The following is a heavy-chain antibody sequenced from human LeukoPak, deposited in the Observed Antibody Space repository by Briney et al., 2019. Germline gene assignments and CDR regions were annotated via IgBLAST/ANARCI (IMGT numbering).Heavy chain of an antibody. J-gene: IGHJ6*02. CDR3: ARDRGFIGVFYNGIDV. V-gene: IGHV3-21*01. CDR1: GFTFSTHR. CDR2: ISGTSTYI. D-gene: IGHD3-10*01. Sequence: GGSLRLSCAASGFTFSTHRMHWVRHAPGKGLEWVSSISGTSTYIHYADSVRGRFTISRDNAKNSLYLQMNSLRAEDTTVYYCARDRGFIGVFYNGIDVWGQGTTVTVSS.